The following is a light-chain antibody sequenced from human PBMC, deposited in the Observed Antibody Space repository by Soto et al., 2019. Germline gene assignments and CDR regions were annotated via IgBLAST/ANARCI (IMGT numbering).Light chain of an antibody. CDR2: DAS. V-gene: IGKV1-33*01. Sequence: DIQMTQSPSSLSASVGDRVTITCQASDDISNYFNWYQQKPEKAPKVLIYDASHLESGVPSRFSGGGSGTEFTFTISSLQAEDIATYYCQQYANLPLTFGPGTKVDIK. J-gene: IGKJ3*01. CDR1: DDISNY. CDR3: QQYANLPLT.